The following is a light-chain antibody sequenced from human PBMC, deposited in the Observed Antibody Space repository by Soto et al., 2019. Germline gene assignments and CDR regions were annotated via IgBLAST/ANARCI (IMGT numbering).Light chain of an antibody. V-gene: IGLV1-40*01. J-gene: IGLJ1*01. CDR3: QSYDSSLSGYV. Sequence: QSVLPQPPSVSGSPGQSVTISCTGSSSNIGAGYDVHWYQQLPGTAPKVLIFGSSNRPSGVPDRFSGSKSATSASLAITGLLAEDEADYYCQSYDSSLSGYVFGTGTKVT. CDR1: SSNIGAGYD. CDR2: GSS.